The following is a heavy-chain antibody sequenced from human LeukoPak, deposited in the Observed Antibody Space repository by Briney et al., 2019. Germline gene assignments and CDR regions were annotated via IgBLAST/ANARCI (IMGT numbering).Heavy chain of an antibody. CDR3: ARGCLTRGGFDY. Sequence: SGGSLRLSCAASGFTFSGYWMSWVRQAPGKGLEWVANIKQDGSEKYYVDSVKGRFTISRDNAKNSLYLQMNSLRAEDTAVYYCARGCLTRGGFDYWGQGTLVTVSS. CDR1: GFTFSGYW. D-gene: IGHD3-16*01. J-gene: IGHJ4*02. CDR2: IKQDGSEK. V-gene: IGHV3-7*01.